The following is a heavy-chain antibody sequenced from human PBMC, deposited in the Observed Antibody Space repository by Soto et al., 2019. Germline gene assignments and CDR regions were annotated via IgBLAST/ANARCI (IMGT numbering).Heavy chain of an antibody. J-gene: IGHJ4*02. V-gene: IGHV1-58*01. CDR1: GFTFTSSA. CDR3: AAVLGGATTGPFDY. CDR2: IVVGSGNT. Sequence: ASVKVSCKASGFTFTSSAVQWVRQARGQRLEWIGWIVVGSGNTNYAQKFQERVTITRDMSTSKAYMELSSLRSEDTAVYYCAAVLGGATTGPFDYWGQGTLVTVSS. D-gene: IGHD1-26*01.